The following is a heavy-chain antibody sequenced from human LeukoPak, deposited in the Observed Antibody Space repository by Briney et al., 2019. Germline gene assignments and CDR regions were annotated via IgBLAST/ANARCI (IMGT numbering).Heavy chain of an antibody. J-gene: IGHJ4*02. V-gene: IGHV4-59*08. CDR1: GGSISSYY. CDR3: ARHDLSGTAIYYFDY. CDR2: IYYSGST. Sequence: PSETLSLTCTVSGGSISSYYWSWLRQPPGKGLEWIGYIYYSGSTNYNPSLKSRVTISVDTSKNQFSLKLSSVTAAETAVYYCARHDLSGTAIYYFDYWGQGTLVTVSS. D-gene: IGHD3-9*01.